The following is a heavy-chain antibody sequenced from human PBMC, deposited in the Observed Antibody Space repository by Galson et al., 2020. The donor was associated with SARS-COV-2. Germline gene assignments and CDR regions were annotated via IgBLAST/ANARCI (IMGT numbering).Heavy chain of an antibody. D-gene: IGHD1-26*01. CDR2: IYYSGST. Sequence: ETSETLSLTCTVSGGSISSGDYYWSWIRQPPGKGLEWIGYIYYSGSTYYNLSLKSRVTISVDTSKNQFSLKLSSVTAADTAVYYCARDEATGGLGDYYYYGMDVWGQGTTVTVSS. CDR1: GGSISSGDYY. J-gene: IGHJ6*02. CDR3: ARDEATGGLGDYYYYGMDV. V-gene: IGHV4-30-4*01.